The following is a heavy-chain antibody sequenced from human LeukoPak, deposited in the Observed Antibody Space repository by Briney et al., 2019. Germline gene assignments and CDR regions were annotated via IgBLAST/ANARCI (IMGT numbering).Heavy chain of an antibody. V-gene: IGHV3-7*01. CDR1: GFTFSSYW. D-gene: IGHD3-22*01. CDR2: INHNGNVN. CDR3: ARDMKAYDSSYGMDV. J-gene: IGHJ6*02. Sequence: GGSLRLSCAASGFTFSSYWMNWARQAPGKGLEWVASINHNGNVNYYVDSVKGRFTISRDNAKNSLYLQMNSLRAEDTAVYYCARDMKAYDSSYGMDVWGQGTTVTVSS.